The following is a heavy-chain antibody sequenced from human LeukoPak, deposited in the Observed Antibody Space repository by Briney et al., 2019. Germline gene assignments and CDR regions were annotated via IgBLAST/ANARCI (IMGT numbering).Heavy chain of an antibody. CDR2: ISGSGGST. D-gene: IGHD4-17*01. CDR1: GFTFEDYG. Sequence: PGGSLRLSCAVSGFTFEDYGMSWVRQAPGKGLEWVSAISGSGGSTYYADSVKGRFTISRDNSKNTLYLQMNSLRAEDTAVYYCAKEPTVTAGKYYYMDVWGKGTTVTVSS. J-gene: IGHJ6*03. CDR3: AKEPTVTAGKYYYMDV. V-gene: IGHV3-23*01.